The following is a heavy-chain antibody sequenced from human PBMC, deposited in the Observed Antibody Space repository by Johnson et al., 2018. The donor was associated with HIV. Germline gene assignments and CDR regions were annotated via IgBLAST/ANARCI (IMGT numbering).Heavy chain of an antibody. J-gene: IGHJ3*02. CDR2: ISYDGSNK. V-gene: IGHV3-30*03. CDR1: GFTVSSNY. D-gene: IGHD1-7*01. Sequence: VQLVESGGGLVQPGRSLRLSCAASGFTVSSNYMSWVRQAPGTGLEWVAVISYDGSNKYYADSEKGRFTISSDNSKKTMYLQMNSLRAEDTAVYYCAREGELGRDAFDIWGQGTMVTVSS. CDR3: AREGELGRDAFDI.